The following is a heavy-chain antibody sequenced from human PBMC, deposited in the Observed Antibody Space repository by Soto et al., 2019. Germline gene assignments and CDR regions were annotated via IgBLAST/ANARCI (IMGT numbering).Heavy chain of an antibody. CDR2: IYYSGTT. CDR1: GDSVSNDNYY. Sequence: SETLSLTCAVSGDSVSNDNYYWSWIRQPPGKGLEWIGYIYYSGTTNYNSYLKSRLSLSVDMSKNQFSLKLASVTAADTAVYFCARSQRGRTAFTFDYWGQGALVTVSP. J-gene: IGHJ4*02. V-gene: IGHV4-61*01. CDR3: ARSQRGRTAFTFDY. D-gene: IGHD3-16*01.